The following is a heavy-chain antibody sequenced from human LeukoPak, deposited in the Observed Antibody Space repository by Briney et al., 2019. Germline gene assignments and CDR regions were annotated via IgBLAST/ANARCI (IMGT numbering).Heavy chain of an antibody. CDR3: ARDTWPSRDGYNSDAFDI. CDR1: GGSISSSSYY. Sequence: SETLSLTCTVSGGSISSSSYYWGWIRQPPGKGLEWIGSIYYSGSTYYNPSLKSRVTISVDTSKNQFSLKLSSVTAADTAVYYCARDTWPSRDGYNSDAFDIWGQGTMVTVSS. CDR2: IYYSGST. V-gene: IGHV4-39*07. J-gene: IGHJ3*02. D-gene: IGHD5-24*01.